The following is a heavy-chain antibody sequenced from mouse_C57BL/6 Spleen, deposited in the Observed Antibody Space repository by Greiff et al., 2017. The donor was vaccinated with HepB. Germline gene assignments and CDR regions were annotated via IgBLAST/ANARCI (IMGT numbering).Heavy chain of an antibody. CDR1: GFTFSSYT. D-gene: IGHD2-5*01. Sequence: EVKLVESGGGLVKPGGSLKLSCAASGFTFSSYTMSWVRQTPEKRLEWVATISGGGGNTYYPDSVKGRFTISRDNAKNTLYLQMSSLRSEDTALYYCSRRRNPSDSKEDYFDYWGQGTTLTVSS. CDR2: ISGGGGNT. CDR3: SRRRNPSDSKEDYFDY. V-gene: IGHV5-9*01. J-gene: IGHJ2*01.